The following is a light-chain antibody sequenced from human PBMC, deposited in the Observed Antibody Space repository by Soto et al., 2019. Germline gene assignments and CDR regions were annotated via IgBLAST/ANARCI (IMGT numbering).Light chain of an antibody. CDR2: GAS. CDR1: QRVSSNY. CDR3: QQCGSSPWT. V-gene: IGKV3-20*01. J-gene: IGKJ1*01. Sequence: ENVLTQSPCTLCLSPGERATLSCRANQRVSSNYLAWYQQMPGQAPRLLIHGASTRVSGVPDRFIGSGFGTDFTLTINRLEPEDFAVYYCQQCGSSPWTFGQGTKVDI.